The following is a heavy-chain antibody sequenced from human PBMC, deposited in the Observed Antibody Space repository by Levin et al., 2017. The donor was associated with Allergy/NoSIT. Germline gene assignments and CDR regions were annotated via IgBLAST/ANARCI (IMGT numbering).Heavy chain of an antibody. CDR3: ARPVGYCSGGSCYGAWFDP. V-gene: IGHV4-39*01. D-gene: IGHD2-15*01. CDR2: IYYSGST. Sequence: GSLRLSCTVSGGSISSSSYYWGWIRQPPGTGLEWIGSIYYSGSTYYNPSLKSRVTISVDTSKNQFSLKLTAVAAANTAGYYCARPVGYCSGGSCYGAWFDPWGQGTLVTVSS. CDR1: GGSISSSSYY. J-gene: IGHJ5*02.